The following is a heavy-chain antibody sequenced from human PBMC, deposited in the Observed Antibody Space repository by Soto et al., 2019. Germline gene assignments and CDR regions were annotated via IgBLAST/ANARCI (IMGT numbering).Heavy chain of an antibody. V-gene: IGHV3-23*01. CDR2: ISGSGGST. CDR1: GFTFSSYA. Sequence: GGSLRFSCAASGFTFSSYAMSWVRQAPGKGLEWVSAISGSGGSTYYADSVKGRFTISRDNSKNTLYLQMNSLRAEDTAVYYCATPPVPLGATTPRFDYWGQGTLVTVSS. D-gene: IGHD1-26*01. CDR3: ATPPVPLGATTPRFDY. J-gene: IGHJ4*02.